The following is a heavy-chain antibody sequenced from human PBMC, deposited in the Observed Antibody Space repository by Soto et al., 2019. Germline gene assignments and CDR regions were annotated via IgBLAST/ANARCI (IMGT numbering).Heavy chain of an antibody. CDR2: IYHSGST. CDR3: ARHSGSYFRDY. D-gene: IGHD1-26*01. J-gene: IGHJ4*02. CDR1: GDSISSSNW. V-gene: IGHV4-4*02. Sequence: QVQLQESGPGLVKPSGTLSLTCAVSGDSISSSNWWSWVRQPPGKGLEWIGEIYHSGSTNYNPSLKXRLTISXXKSKNQFSLNLNSVTAADTAVYYCARHSGSYFRDYWGQGTLVTVSS.